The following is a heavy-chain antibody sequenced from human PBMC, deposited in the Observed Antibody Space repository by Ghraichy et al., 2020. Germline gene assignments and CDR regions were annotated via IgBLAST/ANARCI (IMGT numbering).Heavy chain of an antibody. CDR1: GYTFTSYD. Sequence: ASVKVSCKASGYTFTSYDMHWVRQAPVQGLEWMGIINPSGGSTSYAQKFQGRVTMTRDTSTSTVYMELSSLRSEDTAVYYCARAQYDFWSGNPFGWFDPWGQGTLVTVSS. D-gene: IGHD3-3*01. J-gene: IGHJ5*02. CDR3: ARAQYDFWSGNPFGWFDP. V-gene: IGHV1-46*03. CDR2: INPSGGST.